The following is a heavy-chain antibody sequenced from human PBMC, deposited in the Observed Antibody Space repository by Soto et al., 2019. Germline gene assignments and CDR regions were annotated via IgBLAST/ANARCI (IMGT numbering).Heavy chain of an antibody. V-gene: IGHV4-39*02. J-gene: IGHJ4*02. CDR1: GGSISSSSYY. Sequence: SETLSLTCTVSGGSISSSSYYWGWIRQPPGKGLEWIGSIYYSGSTYYNPSLKSRVTISVDTSKKQFSLKLSSVTAADTAVYYCAREDSITIFGVVTNDYWGQGTLVTVSS. CDR3: AREDSITIFGVVTNDY. D-gene: IGHD3-3*01. CDR2: IYYSGST.